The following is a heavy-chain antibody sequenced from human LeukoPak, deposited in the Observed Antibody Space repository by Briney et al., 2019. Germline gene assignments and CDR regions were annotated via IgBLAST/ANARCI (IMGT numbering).Heavy chain of an antibody. Sequence: PGGSLRLSCAASGFTFSGSAMHWVRQASGKGLDWVGRIRSKANSYATAYAASVKGRFTISRDDSKNTAYLQMNSLKTEDTAVYYCTRSGSYSNPSYYYMDVWGKGTTVTVSS. CDR3: TRSGSYSNPSYYYMDV. CDR1: GFTFSGSA. V-gene: IGHV3-73*01. CDR2: IRSKANSYAT. J-gene: IGHJ6*03. D-gene: IGHD3-10*01.